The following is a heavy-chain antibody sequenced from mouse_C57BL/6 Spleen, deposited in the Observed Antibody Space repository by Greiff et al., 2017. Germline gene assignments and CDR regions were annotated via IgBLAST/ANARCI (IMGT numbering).Heavy chain of an antibody. J-gene: IGHJ3*01. D-gene: IGHD2-12*01. V-gene: IGHV5-9-1*02. CDR2: ISSGGDYI. CDR3: TRDSAYYSPSWFAY. CDR1: GFTFSSYA. Sequence: EVQVVESGEGLVKPGGSLKLSCAASGFTFSSYAMSWVRQTPEKRLEWVAYISSGGDYIYYADTVKGRFTISRDNDRNTLYLQMSSLKSEDTAMYYCTRDSAYYSPSWFAYWGRGTLVTVSA.